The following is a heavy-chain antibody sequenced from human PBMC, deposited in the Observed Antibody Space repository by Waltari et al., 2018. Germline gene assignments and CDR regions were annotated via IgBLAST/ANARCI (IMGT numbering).Heavy chain of an antibody. D-gene: IGHD2-15*01. CDR1: GDSVTSPNL. J-gene: IGHJ5*02. Sequence: QLQLQESGPGLVKPSGTLSLSCAVSGDSVTSPNLWSWVRQSPQRGLEWIGQVLSTGKTNYSPSFASRVTMSLDASNNQFSLKVTSATAADTAVYYCARDRGRGLYLDAWGPGTLVTVSP. V-gene: IGHV4-4*02. CDR2: VLSTGKT. CDR3: ARDRGRGLYLDA.